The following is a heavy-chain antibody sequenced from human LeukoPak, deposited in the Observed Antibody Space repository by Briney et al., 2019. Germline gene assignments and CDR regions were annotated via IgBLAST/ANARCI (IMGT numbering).Heavy chain of an antibody. V-gene: IGHV1-18*01. J-gene: IGHJ4*02. CDR3: ARVSVLLWFGELPLFDY. CDR2: ISAYNGNT. CDR1: GYTFTSYG. D-gene: IGHD3-10*01. Sequence: EASVKVSCTASGYTFTSYGISWVRQAPGQGLEWMGWISAYNGNTNYAQKLQGRVTMTTDTSTSTAYMELRSLRSDDTAVYYCARVSVLLWFGELPLFDYWGQGTLVTVSS.